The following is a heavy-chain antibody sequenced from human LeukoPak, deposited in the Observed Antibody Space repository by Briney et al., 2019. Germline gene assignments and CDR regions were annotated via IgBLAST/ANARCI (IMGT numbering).Heavy chain of an antibody. CDR2: ISSSSSYI. CDR1: GFTFSSYS. D-gene: IGHD6-19*01. J-gene: IGHJ3*02. CDR3: AVGAVADEGAFDI. V-gene: IGHV3-21*01. Sequence: GGSLRLSCAASGFTFSSYSMNWVRQAPGKGLEWVSSISSSSSYIYYADSVKGRFTISRDNAKNSLYLQMNSPRAEDTAVYYCAVGAVADEGAFDIWGQGTMVTVSS.